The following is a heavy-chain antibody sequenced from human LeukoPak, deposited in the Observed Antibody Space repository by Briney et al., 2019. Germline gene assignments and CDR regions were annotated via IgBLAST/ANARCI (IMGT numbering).Heavy chain of an antibody. CDR1: GGSITTHW. J-gene: IGHJ5*02. Sequence: SETLSLTCTVSGGSITTHWGSWIRQPPGKGREWSAYMFYTGSTNYNPSLKSRVTISVDTSKNQVSLKLSSVTAADTAVYYCARHSSITGGRLSGYWLDPWGQGTLVTVSS. CDR2: MFYTGST. CDR3: ARHSSITGGRLSGYWLDP. V-gene: IGHV4-59*08. D-gene: IGHD7-27*01.